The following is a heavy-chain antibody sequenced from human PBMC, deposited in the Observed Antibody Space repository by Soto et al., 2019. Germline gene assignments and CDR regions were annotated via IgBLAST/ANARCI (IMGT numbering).Heavy chain of an antibody. CDR2: ISAYNGNT. J-gene: IGHJ4*02. V-gene: IGHV1-18*01. CDR3: ARVPSGYDFAY. Sequence: QVQLVQSGAEVKKPGASVKVSCKASGYTFTSYGINWVRQAPGQGLEWMGWISAYNGNTHYAQKLQGKTTMTTDTSTSTADMELRSLRSDDTAVYYCARVPSGYDFAYWGQGTLVTVSS. CDR1: GYTFTSYG. D-gene: IGHD5-12*01.